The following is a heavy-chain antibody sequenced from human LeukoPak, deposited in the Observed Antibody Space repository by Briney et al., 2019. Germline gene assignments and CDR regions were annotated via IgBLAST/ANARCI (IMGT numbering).Heavy chain of an antibody. Sequence: GGSLGLSCAASGFTFSSYSMSWVRQAPGKGLEWVSSISSSSSYIYYADSVKGRFTISRDNAKNSLYLQVDSLRAEDTAVYYCARDYDTSGYYDYWGQGTLVTVSS. D-gene: IGHD3-22*01. V-gene: IGHV3-21*01. CDR1: GFTFSSYS. CDR2: ISSSSSYI. J-gene: IGHJ4*02. CDR3: ARDYDTSGYYDY.